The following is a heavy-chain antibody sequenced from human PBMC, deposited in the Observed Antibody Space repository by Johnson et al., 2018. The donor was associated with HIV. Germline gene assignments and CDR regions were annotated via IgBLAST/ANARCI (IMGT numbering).Heavy chain of an antibody. Sequence: VQLVESGGGLVQPGGSLRLSCAASGFIFSSYAMSWVRQAPGKGLEWVAVISYDGSNKYYTDSVKGRFTISRDNSKNMLYLQMNSLRAEDKAVYYCAKDGMGGNYWYAFDIWGQGTMVTVSS. J-gene: IGHJ3*02. CDR3: AKDGMGGNYWYAFDI. CDR1: GFIFSSYA. CDR2: ISYDGSNK. V-gene: IGHV3-30*18. D-gene: IGHD1-26*01.